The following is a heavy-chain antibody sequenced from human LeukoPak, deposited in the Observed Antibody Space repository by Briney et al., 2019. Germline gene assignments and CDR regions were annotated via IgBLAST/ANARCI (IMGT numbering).Heavy chain of an antibody. J-gene: IGHJ4*02. CDR1: GGSISSYY. V-gene: IGHV4-59*01. CDR3: ARGEMANNRPDY. D-gene: IGHD5-24*01. CDR2: IYYSGST. Sequence: SETLTLTCTVSGGSISSYYWSWIRQPPGKGLVWIGYIYYSGSTNYNPSPKSRVTISADTSKNQFYLKLSSVTAADTAVYYCARGEMANNRPDYWGQGTLVTVSS.